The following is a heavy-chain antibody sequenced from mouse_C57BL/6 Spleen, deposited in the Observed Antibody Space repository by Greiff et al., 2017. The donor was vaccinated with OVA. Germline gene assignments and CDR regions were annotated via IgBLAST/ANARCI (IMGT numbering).Heavy chain of an antibody. CDR1: GYTFTSYW. Sequence: QVQLQQPGAELVKPGASVKMSCKASGYTFTSYWITWVKQRPGQGLEWIGDIYPGSGSTNYNEKFKSKATLTVDTSSSTAYMQLSSLTSEDSVFYYCASRFSNDYYYGSSYVGNFDYWGQGTTLTVSS. J-gene: IGHJ2*01. V-gene: IGHV1-55*01. CDR3: ASRFSNDYYYGSSYVGNFDY. CDR2: IYPGSGST. D-gene: IGHD1-1*01.